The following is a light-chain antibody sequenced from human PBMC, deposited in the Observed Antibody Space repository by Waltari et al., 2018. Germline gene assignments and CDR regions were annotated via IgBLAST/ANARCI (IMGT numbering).Light chain of an antibody. CDR3: NSYTSSSTWV. CDR2: DVS. CDR1: SSEGGGYIY. V-gene: IGLV2-14*01. J-gene: IGLJ3*02. Sequence: QSALPQPASVSGSPGQSITISCTGTSSEGGGYIYVSWYQQHPGTAPKRMIFDVSKRPSGGSKRFRGSKSGSTASLTSSGLQADDEADFYCNSYTSSSTWVFGGGTKLTVL.